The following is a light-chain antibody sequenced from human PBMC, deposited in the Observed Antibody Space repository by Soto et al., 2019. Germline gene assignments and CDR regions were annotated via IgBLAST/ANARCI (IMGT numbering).Light chain of an antibody. CDR2: GAS. J-gene: IGKJ5*01. Sequence: EVVLTQSPDTLSLSPGETATLSCRASQSLRPTYIAWYQQRPGQAPRLLIYGASHRAAGIPARFSGSGFGTDFTLTISSLEPEDAAVYYCQQRSNWPPITFGQGTRLEIK. CDR3: QQRSNWPPIT. CDR1: QSLRPTY. V-gene: IGKV3-11*01.